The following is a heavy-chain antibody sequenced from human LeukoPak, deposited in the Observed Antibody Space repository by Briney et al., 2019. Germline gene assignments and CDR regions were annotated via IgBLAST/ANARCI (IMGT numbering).Heavy chain of an antibody. J-gene: IGHJ4*02. Sequence: PGGSLRLSCAASGFTFSSYWMHWVRQAPGKGLVWVSRINGDGSSTSYADSVKGRFTISRDNAKNTLYLQMNSLRAEDTAVYYCASRGIAAAPGWGQGTLVTVSS. CDR1: GFTFSSYW. CDR3: ASRGIAAAPG. V-gene: IGHV3-74*01. CDR2: INGDGSST. D-gene: IGHD6-13*01.